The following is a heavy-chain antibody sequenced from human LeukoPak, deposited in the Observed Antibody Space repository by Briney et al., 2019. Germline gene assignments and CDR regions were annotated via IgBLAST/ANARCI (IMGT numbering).Heavy chain of an antibody. CDR2: ISDSGDST. D-gene: IGHD2-15*01. J-gene: IGHJ4*02. Sequence: GGSLRLSCAASGFTFSNYAMSWVRQAPGKGLEWVSGISDSGDSTYYADSVKGRFTISRDNSKNTLYLQMNSLRAEDTAVYYCAKDVSRYCSGGSCYFGPQYYFDYWGQGILVTVSS. V-gene: IGHV3-23*01. CDR1: GFTFSNYA. CDR3: AKDVSRYCSGGSCYFGPQYYFDY.